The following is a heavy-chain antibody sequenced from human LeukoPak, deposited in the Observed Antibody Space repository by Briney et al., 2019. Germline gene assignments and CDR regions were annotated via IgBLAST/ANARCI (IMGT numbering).Heavy chain of an antibody. CDR1: GGTFSSFA. CDR3: ARGSTWIQLWLLFY. D-gene: IGHD5-18*01. Sequence: ASVKVSCKASGGTFSSFAISWVRQAPGQGLEWMGGIIPIFGTANYAQKFQGRVTITEDESTSTAYMELSSLRSEDTAVYYCARGSTWIQLWLLFYWGQGTLVTVSS. CDR2: IIPIFGTA. J-gene: IGHJ4*02. V-gene: IGHV1-69*13.